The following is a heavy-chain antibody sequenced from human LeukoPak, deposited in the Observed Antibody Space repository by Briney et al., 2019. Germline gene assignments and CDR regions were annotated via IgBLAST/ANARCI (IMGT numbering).Heavy chain of an antibody. CDR1: GYTFTGYY. D-gene: IGHD2-2*01. CDR2: INPNSGGT. V-gene: IGHV1-2*02. Sequence: ASVKVSCKASGYTFTGYYMHWVRQAPGQGLEWMGWINPNSGGTNYAQKFQGRVTMTRDTSISTAYMELSRLRSDDTAVYYCPRAKLCSSTSCRAFDIWGQGTMVTVSS. CDR3: PRAKLCSSTSCRAFDI. J-gene: IGHJ3*02.